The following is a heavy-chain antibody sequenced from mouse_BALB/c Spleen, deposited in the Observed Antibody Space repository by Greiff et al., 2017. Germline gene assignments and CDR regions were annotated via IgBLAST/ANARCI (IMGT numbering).Heavy chain of an antibody. V-gene: IGHV7-3*02. CDR2: IRNKANGYTT. CDR1: GFTFTDYY. D-gene: IGHD2-4*01. J-gene: IGHJ4*01. CDR3: AIYYDYDYAMDY. Sequence: EVMLVESGGGLVQPGGSLRLSCATSGFTFTDYYMSWVRQPPGKALEWLGFIRNKANGYTTEYSASVKGRFTISRDNSQSILYLQMNTLRAEDSATYYCAIYYDYDYAMDYWGQGTSVTVSS.